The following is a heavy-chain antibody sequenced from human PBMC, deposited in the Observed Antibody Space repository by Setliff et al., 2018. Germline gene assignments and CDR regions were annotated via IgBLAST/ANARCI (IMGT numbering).Heavy chain of an antibody. J-gene: IGHJ6*03. V-gene: IGHV3-33*06. CDR1: GFTFSSYG. CDR3: AKGGEYYDFWSGYPLEPPSYYYYYMDV. D-gene: IGHD3-3*01. Sequence: GGSLRLSCAASGFTFSSYGMHWVRQAPGKGLEWVALIWNDGSTKFYGDSVKGRFTISRDNSKNTLYLQMNSLRAEDTAVYYCAKGGEYYDFWSGYPLEPPSYYYYYMDVWGKGTTVTVSS. CDR2: IWNDGSTK.